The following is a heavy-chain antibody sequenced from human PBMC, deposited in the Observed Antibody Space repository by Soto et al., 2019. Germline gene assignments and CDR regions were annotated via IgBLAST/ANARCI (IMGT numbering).Heavy chain of an antibody. Sequence: GGSLRLSCAAPVFTFSSYWMHWVRQAPGKGLVWVSRINSDGSSTSYADSVKGRFTISRDNAKNTLYLQMNSLRAEDTAVYYCAPEIYGDYGSAFDIWGQGTMVTVSS. J-gene: IGHJ3*02. V-gene: IGHV3-74*01. CDR1: VFTFSSYW. D-gene: IGHD4-17*01. CDR3: APEIYGDYGSAFDI. CDR2: INSDGSST.